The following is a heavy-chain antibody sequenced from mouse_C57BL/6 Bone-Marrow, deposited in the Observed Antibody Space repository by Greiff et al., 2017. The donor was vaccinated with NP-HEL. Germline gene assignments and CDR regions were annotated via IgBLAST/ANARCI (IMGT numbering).Heavy chain of an antibody. CDR3: ARKNCFYFDY. CDR1: VYTFPSYW. D-gene: IGHD4-1*01. CDR2: IDPNSGCT. V-gene: IGHV1-72*01. Sequence: QVQLQQPGAELVKPGASVKLSCKASVYTFPSYWMPWVKPRPGRGLDWIGRIDPNSGCTKYNEKFKNQATHTVDKPSSTAYMQLSSLPSEDSAVYYCARKNCFYFDYRGQGNTLTVSS. J-gene: IGHJ2*01.